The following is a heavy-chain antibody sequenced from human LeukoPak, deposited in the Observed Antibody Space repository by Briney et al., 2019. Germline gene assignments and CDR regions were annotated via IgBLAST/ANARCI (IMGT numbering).Heavy chain of an antibody. CDR3: AKGHDDFRQFDF. D-gene: IGHD3-3*01. CDR1: GGTFANYA. J-gene: IGHJ4*02. CDR2: IIPIFGTG. V-gene: IGHV1-69*01. Sequence: ASVKVSCKASGGTFANYAISWVRKVPGQGLEWMGGIIPIFGTGHSAQKFQGRLTITADESTRTTYMELSSLRSEDTAVYYCAKGHDDFRQFDFWGQGTLVIVSS.